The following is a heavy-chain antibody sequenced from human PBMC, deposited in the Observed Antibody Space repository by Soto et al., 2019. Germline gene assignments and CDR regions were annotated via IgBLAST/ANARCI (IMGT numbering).Heavy chain of an antibody. CDR1: GGTFSSYT. CDR2: IIPILGIA. CDR3: ARDLGVAAAGYDY. V-gene: IGHV1-69*04. J-gene: IGHJ4*02. Sequence: SVKVSCKASGGTFSSYTISWVRQAPGQGLEWMGRIIPILGIANYAQKFQGRVTITADKSTSTAYMELSSLRSEDTAVYYCARDLGVAAAGYDYWGQGTLVTVSS. D-gene: IGHD6-13*01.